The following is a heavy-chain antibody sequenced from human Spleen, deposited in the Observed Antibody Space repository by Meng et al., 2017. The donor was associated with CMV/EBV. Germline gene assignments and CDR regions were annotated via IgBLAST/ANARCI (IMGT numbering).Heavy chain of an antibody. V-gene: IGHV1-2*02. Sequence: YLHWVRQAPGHGLEWMGWINPNSGGTDYAQKFQGRVTMTRDTSISTAYMELSGLTSDDTAVYFCARVPWAPELGYCDTPGCYYLPPWGQGTLVTVSS. D-gene: IGHD2-2*01. CDR3: ARVPWAPELGYCDTPGCYYLPP. CDR1: Y. J-gene: IGHJ4*02. CDR2: INPNSGGT.